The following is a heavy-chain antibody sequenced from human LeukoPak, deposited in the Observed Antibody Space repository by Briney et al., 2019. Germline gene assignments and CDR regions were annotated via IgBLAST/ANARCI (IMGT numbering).Heavy chain of an antibody. CDR2: ISSSSTTI. Sequence: GGSLRLSCAASGFTFSSYSMMWVRQAPGKGLEWVSYISSSSTTIYYADSVKGRFTISRDNSKNTLYLQMNSLRAEDTAVYYCAKSPDYYYDSSGYFGFGGQGTLVTVSS. D-gene: IGHD3-22*01. CDR1: GFTFSSYS. V-gene: IGHV3-48*01. J-gene: IGHJ4*02. CDR3: AKSPDYYYDSSGYFGF.